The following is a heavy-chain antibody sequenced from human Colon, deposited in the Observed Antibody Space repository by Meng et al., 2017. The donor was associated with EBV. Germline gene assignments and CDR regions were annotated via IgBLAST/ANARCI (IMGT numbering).Heavy chain of an antibody. CDR2: IYYSGST. V-gene: IGHV4-39*01. CDR1: GGSISRSSHY. Sequence: QLPLHESGTGLVKPSETLSLTCTVSGGSISRSSHYWGWIRQPPGKGLEWIGSIYYSGSTYYNPSLKSRVTISVDTSKNQFSLKLSYVTAADTAVYYCASPLGILGIVDLWGRGTLVTVSS. J-gene: IGHJ2*01. D-gene: IGHD7-27*01. CDR3: ASPLGILGIVDL.